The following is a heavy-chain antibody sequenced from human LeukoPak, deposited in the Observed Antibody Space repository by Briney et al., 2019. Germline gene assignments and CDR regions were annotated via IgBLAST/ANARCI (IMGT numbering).Heavy chain of an antibody. J-gene: IGHJ4*02. Sequence: SQTLSLTCVVSGDSVSSKNGAWNWIRQSPSRGLEWLARTYYRSKWYNDYAESMEGRMTISQGTSQNQYSLHLNSVTPDDTAVYYCARDFGTTGWHTFDYWGQGTLVTVSS. CDR1: GDSVSSKNGA. CDR2: TYYRSKWYN. CDR3: ARDFGTTGWHTFDY. D-gene: IGHD6-19*01. V-gene: IGHV6-1*01.